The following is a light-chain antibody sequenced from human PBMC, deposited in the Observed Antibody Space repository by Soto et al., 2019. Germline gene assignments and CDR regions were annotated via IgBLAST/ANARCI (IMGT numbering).Light chain of an antibody. Sequence: EILLTQSPETLSLSPVDRATLSCRAAQSVGTRLAWYQHKTGQAPRLLISGASSRATGIPDRFTGSGSETSFTLTISRLEPEDFALYYCQHYQSGHPIAFGQGTRLEIK. CDR1: QSVGTR. CDR2: GAS. V-gene: IGKV3-20*01. CDR3: QHYQSGHPIA. J-gene: IGKJ5*01.